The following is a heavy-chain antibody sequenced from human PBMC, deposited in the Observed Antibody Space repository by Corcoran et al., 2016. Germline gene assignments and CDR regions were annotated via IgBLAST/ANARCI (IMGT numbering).Heavy chain of an antibody. J-gene: IGHJ4*02. CDR3: ARGPLLNYYDSSGYYFALDY. CDR1: GGSVSSGSYY. V-gene: IGHV4-61*01. Sequence: QVQLQESGPGLVKPSETLSLTCTVSGGSVSSGSYYWSWIRQPPGKGLEWIGYIYYSGSTNYNPSLKSRVTISVDTSKNKFSLKLSSVTAADTAVYYCARGPLLNYYDSSGYYFALDYWGQGTLVTVSS. CDR2: IYYSGST. D-gene: IGHD3-22*01.